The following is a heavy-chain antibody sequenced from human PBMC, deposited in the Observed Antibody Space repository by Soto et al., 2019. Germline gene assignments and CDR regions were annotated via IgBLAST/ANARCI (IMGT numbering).Heavy chain of an antibody. D-gene: IGHD6-19*01. CDR3: AGMPYTSGLRFDP. V-gene: IGHV4-30-2*01. J-gene: IGHJ5*02. CDR2: IYQSGVT. CDR1: GDSYSIPTYS. Sequence: SETLSLTCNMSGDSYSIPTYSWSWIRQPPGKALQWIGFIYQSGVTSYNPSLASRVSISLDRSNNQCSLKLKSVTAADTAVYFCAGMPYTSGLRFDPWGPGTLVTVSS.